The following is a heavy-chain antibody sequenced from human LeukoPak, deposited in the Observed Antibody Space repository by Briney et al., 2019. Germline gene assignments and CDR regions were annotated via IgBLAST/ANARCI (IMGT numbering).Heavy chain of an antibody. CDR1: GGSFSGYY. CDR2: INHSGST. J-gene: IGHJ4*02. CDR3: ARGSLGYAYYFDN. Sequence: SETLSLTCAVYGGSFSGYYWGWIRQPPGKGLEWIGEINHSGSTNYNPSLKSRVTISVDTSKNKFSLKLSSVTAADTAVYYCARGSLGYAYYFDNWGQGTLVTVSS. V-gene: IGHV4-34*01. D-gene: IGHD1-1*01.